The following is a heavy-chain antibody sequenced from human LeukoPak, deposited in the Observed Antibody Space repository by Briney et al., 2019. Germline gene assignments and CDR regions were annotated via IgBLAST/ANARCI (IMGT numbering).Heavy chain of an antibody. CDR3: ARGLYSSSWYVPAGY. V-gene: IGHV4-4*07. CDR2: IYTSGST. J-gene: IGHJ4*02. CDR1: GGSISSYY. Sequence: PSGTLCLTCTVSGGSISSYYWSWIRQPAGKGLDWVGRIYTSGSTNYTPSLKSRVTMSVDTSKNQFSLKLSSVTAADTAVYYCARGLYSSSWYVPAGYWGQGTLVTVSS. D-gene: IGHD6-13*01.